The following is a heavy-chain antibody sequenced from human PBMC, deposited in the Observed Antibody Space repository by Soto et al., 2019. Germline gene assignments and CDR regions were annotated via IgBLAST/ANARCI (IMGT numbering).Heavy chain of an antibody. Sequence: QLQLQESGPGLVKPSETLSLTCSVSGDSIGSSTNYWGWIRQPPGKGLEWIGTIYHSGNTYYNPTLKSRVAISVDMSKNQFSRRLNSVTAAGTAVYYCGGHEWLQLWVVTEYWGQGALVTVSS. D-gene: IGHD5-12*01. CDR2: IYHSGNT. J-gene: IGHJ4*02. CDR1: GDSIGSSTNY. CDR3: GGHEWLQLWVVTEY. V-gene: IGHV4-39*01.